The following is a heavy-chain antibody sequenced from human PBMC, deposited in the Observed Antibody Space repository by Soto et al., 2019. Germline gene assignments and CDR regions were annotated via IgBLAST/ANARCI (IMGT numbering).Heavy chain of an antibody. CDR3: ARHDSGYCSSTSCPGPHYYYYYYMDV. D-gene: IGHD2-2*01. Sequence: SETLSLTCTVSGGSISSYYWSWIRQPPGKGLEWIGYIYYSGSTNYNPSLKSRVTISVDTSKNQFSLKLSSVTAADTAVYYCARHDSGYCSSTSCPGPHYYYYYYMDVWGKGTTVTVSS. CDR2: IYYSGST. CDR1: GGSISSYY. V-gene: IGHV4-59*08. J-gene: IGHJ6*03.